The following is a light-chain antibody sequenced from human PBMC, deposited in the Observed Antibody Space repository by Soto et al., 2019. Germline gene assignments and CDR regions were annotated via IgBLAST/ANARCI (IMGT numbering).Light chain of an antibody. CDR3: AAWDDTLSAVV. V-gene: IGLV1-47*01. Sequence: QSVLTQPPSASGTPGQRVTISCSGTSSSIGGNHVFWYQQLPGTAPKLLIYRSNQRPAGVPDRFSGSKSGTSASLAISGLRSEDEADYHCAAWDDTLSAVVFGGGTKLTVL. CDR1: SSSIGGNH. CDR2: RSN. J-gene: IGLJ3*02.